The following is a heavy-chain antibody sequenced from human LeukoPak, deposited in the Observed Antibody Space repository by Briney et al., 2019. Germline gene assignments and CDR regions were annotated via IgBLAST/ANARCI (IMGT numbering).Heavy chain of an antibody. CDR3: ARRSSGDYYDSSGYPSVNFDY. CDR2: IYAGDFDT. D-gene: IGHD3-22*01. CDR1: GYSFSTHW. J-gene: IGHJ4*02. Sequence: GESLKISCKGSGYSFSTHWIGWVRQMPGKGLEWMGIIYAGDFDTRYSPSFQGQVTISADKSISTAYLQWSSLKASDTAMYYCARRSSGDYYDSSGYPSVNFDYWGQGTLVTVSS. V-gene: IGHV5-51*01.